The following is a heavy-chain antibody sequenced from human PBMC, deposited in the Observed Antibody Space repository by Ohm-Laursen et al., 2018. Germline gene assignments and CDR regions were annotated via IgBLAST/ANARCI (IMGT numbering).Heavy chain of an antibody. CDR3: ARITYDFWRAYFDS. V-gene: IGHV4-4*07. CDR1: GGSISSYY. J-gene: IGHJ4*02. CDR2: IYTSGST. Sequence: SETLSLTCTVSGGSISSYYWSWIRQPAGKGLEWIGRIYTSGSTNYNPSLKSRVIISVDMSKNQFSLKLSSVTAADTAVYYCARITYDFWRAYFDSWGQGTLVTVSS. D-gene: IGHD3-3*01.